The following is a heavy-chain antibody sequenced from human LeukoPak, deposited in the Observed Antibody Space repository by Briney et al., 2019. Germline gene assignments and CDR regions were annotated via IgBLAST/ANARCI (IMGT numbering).Heavy chain of an antibody. CDR2: IKSKTDGGTT. Sequence: GGSLRLSCAASGFTFSNAWMSWVRQAPGKGLEWVGRIKSKTDGGTTDYAAPVKGRFTISRDDSKNTLYLQMNSLKTEDTAVYYCTTAPGVTTLDYYYMDVWGKGTTVTVSS. CDR3: TTAPGVTTLDYYYMDV. J-gene: IGHJ6*03. CDR1: GFTFSNAW. D-gene: IGHD4-23*01. V-gene: IGHV3-15*01.